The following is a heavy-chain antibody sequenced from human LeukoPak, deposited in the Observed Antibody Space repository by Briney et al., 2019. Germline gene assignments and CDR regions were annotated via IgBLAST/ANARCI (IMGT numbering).Heavy chain of an antibody. CDR3: ARHCRSGALFGVVKYYFDY. V-gene: IGHV4-39*01. CDR1: GGSISSSGYY. CDR2: IYYTGST. J-gene: IGHJ4*02. Sequence: PSETLSLTCTVSGGSISSSGYYWGWIRQPPGKGLEWIGTIYYTGSTYYNPSLKSRVTISVDTSKNQFSLKLSSVTAADTAVYYCARHCRSGALFGVVKYYFDYWGQGTLVTVSS. D-gene: IGHD3-3*01.